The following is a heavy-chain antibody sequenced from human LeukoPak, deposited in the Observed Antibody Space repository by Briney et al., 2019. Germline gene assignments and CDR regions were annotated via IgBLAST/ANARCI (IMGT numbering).Heavy chain of an antibody. D-gene: IGHD6-19*01. V-gene: IGHV3-23*01. Sequence: GGSLRLSCAGSGFTFSSFAMSWVRQTPGKGLEWVSAISGSGGSTYYADSVKDRFIISRDNSKNTLYLQMSSLRAEDTALYYCARGQWLVTSSFDYWGQGALVTVSS. CDR2: ISGSGGST. J-gene: IGHJ4*02. CDR3: ARGQWLVTSSFDY. CDR1: GFTFSSFA.